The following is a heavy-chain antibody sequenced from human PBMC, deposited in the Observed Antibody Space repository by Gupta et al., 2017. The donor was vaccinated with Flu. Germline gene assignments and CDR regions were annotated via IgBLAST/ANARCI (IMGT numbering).Heavy chain of an antibody. CDR3: AKDLEASFNYYYYMDV. D-gene: IGHD6-6*01. CDR2: ISYDGRSK. Sequence: GMCWVRQAPGKGLEWVAVISYDGRSKYYADSVKGRFTISRDNSKNTVYLQMNSLRAEDTAVYYCAKDLEASFNYYYYMDVWGKGTTVTVSS. CDR1: G. J-gene: IGHJ6*03. V-gene: IGHV3-30*18.